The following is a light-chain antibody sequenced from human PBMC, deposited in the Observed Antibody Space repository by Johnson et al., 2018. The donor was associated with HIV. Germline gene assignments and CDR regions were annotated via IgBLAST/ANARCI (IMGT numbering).Light chain of an antibody. CDR2: EKN. J-gene: IGLJ1*01. CDR1: TSNIGNIF. CDR3: GAWDSSLGAHYV. V-gene: IGLV1-51*02. Sequence: QSVLTQPPSVSAAPGQKVSISCSGNTSNIGNIFVSWYQQLPGTAPKLLIYEKNKRPSGIPDRFSASMSGTSATLDITGLPTGDEGDYYCGAWDSSLGAHYVFGTGTRVTVL.